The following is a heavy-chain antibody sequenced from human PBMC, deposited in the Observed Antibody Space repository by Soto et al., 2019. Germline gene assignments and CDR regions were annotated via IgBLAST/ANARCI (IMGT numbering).Heavy chain of an antibody. CDR1: GGSISSYY. V-gene: IGHV4-59*01. D-gene: IGHD3-16*01. CDR3: ARVGDWFDP. Sequence: QVQLQESGPGLVKPSETLSLTCTVSGGSISSYYWSWIRQPPGKGLEWIGYIFYSGSTNYNPSLKRRLTRSVDTSKTQFSLKLNSVPAADTAVYYCARVGDWFDPWGQGTLVTVSS. CDR2: IFYSGST. J-gene: IGHJ5*02.